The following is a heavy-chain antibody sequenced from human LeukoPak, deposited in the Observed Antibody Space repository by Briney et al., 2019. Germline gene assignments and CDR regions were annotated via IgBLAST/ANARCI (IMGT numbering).Heavy chain of an antibody. V-gene: IGHV7-4-1*02. Sequence: ASVKVSCKTSGYTFTNYGITWVRQAPGQGLEWMGWINTNTGNPTYAQGFTGRFVFSLDTSVSTAYLQISSLKAEDTAVYYCARRPKSSGWYSLDYWGQGTLVTVSS. CDR3: ARRPKSSGWYSLDY. CDR1: GYTFTNYG. D-gene: IGHD6-19*01. J-gene: IGHJ4*02. CDR2: INTNTGNP.